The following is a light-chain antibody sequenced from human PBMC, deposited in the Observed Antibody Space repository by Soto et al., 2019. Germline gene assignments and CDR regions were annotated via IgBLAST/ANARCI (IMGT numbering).Light chain of an antibody. CDR3: SSYTRSNTLEYV. CDR1: IGDVGGYDY. Sequence: QSVLTQPASVSGSPGQSITISCAGSIGDVGGYDYVSWYQQHPGKAPKLIIHEVSNRPPGASNRFSGSKSGITASLTISGLQAEDEADYYCSSYTRSNTLEYVFGAGTKVTVL. V-gene: IGLV2-14*01. J-gene: IGLJ1*01. CDR2: EVS.